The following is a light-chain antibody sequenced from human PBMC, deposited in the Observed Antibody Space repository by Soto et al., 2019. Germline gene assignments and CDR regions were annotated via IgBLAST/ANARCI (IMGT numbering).Light chain of an antibody. CDR2: GAS. Sequence: EIVLTQSPGTLSLSPGEGDTPSCRASQRVSSSYLAWYQQKPGQAPRLLTYGASSRATGIPDRFSGGGSGTAFTLTISRLESEDFAVYYCQQYDSSAWTFGEGTKVDLK. V-gene: IGKV3-20*01. CDR1: QRVSSSY. CDR3: QQYDSSAWT. J-gene: IGKJ1*01.